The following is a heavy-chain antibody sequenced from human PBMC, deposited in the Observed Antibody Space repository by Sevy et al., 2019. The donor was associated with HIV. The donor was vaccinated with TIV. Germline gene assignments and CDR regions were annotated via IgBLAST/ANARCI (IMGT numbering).Heavy chain of an antibody. CDR1: GFPFNFFS. V-gene: IGHV3-30-3*01. CDR3: ALERLSSAVAEYFHN. Sequence: GGSLRLSCAASGFPFNFFSMHWVRQAPGKGLEWVATISFDGSNEHYADSVKGRFTISRDNSKNSLFLQMNSLRADDSAVYYCALERLSSAVAEYFHNWGQGTLVTVSS. D-gene: IGHD1-1*01. J-gene: IGHJ1*01. CDR2: ISFDGSNE.